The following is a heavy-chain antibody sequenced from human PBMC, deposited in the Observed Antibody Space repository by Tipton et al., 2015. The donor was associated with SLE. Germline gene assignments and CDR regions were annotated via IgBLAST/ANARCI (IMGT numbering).Heavy chain of an antibody. J-gene: IGHJ3*02. Sequence: TLSLTCTVSGGSVSRNYYYWTWIRQSPGKGLEWIAYMYYGGSSDYNPSLKSRVTISVDTSKNQFSLKLSSVTATDTAVYFCARVGYCSSPTCYSDSFDIWGQGTMVTVSS. CDR1: GGSVSRNYYY. CDR3: ARVGYCSSPTCYSDSFDI. CDR2: MYYGGSS. D-gene: IGHD2-2*01. V-gene: IGHV4-61*01.